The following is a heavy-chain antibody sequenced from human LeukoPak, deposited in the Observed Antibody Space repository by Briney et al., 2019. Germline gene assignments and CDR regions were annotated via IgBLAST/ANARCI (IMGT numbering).Heavy chain of an antibody. J-gene: IGHJ4*02. D-gene: IGHD4-17*01. CDR3: ARLGDLYGDYGIHDY. CDR1: GYNFTTYW. CDR2: MYPGDSDT. V-gene: IGHV5-51*01. Sequence: PGESLKISCKGSGYNFTTYWIGWVRQMPGKGLEWMGIMYPGDSDTRYSPSFQGQVTISADKSISTAYLQWSSLKASDTAVYYCARLGDLYGDYGIHDYWGQGTLVTVSS.